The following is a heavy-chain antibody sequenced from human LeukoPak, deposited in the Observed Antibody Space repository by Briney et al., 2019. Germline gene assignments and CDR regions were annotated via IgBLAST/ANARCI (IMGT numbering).Heavy chain of an antibody. Sequence: LVKVSCKASGGTFSSYAISWVRQAPGQGLEWMGGIIPIFGTANYAQKFQGRVTITTDESTSTAYMELSSLRSEDTAVYYCASGPPILLMPGGPSRFDYWGQGTLVTVSS. V-gene: IGHV1-69*05. D-gene: IGHD4-23*01. J-gene: IGHJ4*02. CDR1: GGTFSSYA. CDR2: IIPIFGTA. CDR3: ASGPPILLMPGGPSRFDY.